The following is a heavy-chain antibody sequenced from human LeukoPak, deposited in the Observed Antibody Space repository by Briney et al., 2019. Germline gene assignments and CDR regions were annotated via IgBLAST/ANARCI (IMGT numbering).Heavy chain of an antibody. V-gene: IGHV4-59*12. Sequence: PSETLSLTCTVSGGSISSYYWSWIRQPPGKGLEWIGYIYYSGSTKYNPSLKGRVTMSVDTSKNQFSLNLSSVTAADTAVYYCARDHEDIVATIWGEGLNIWGQGTVVTVSS. CDR2: IYYSGST. CDR3: ARDHEDIVATIWGEGLNI. J-gene: IGHJ3*02. D-gene: IGHD5-12*01. CDR1: GGSISSYY.